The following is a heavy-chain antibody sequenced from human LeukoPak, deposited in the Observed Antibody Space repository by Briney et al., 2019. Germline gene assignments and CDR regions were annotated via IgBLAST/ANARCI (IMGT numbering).Heavy chain of an antibody. D-gene: IGHD3-9*01. CDR1: GFTFSSYE. V-gene: IGHV3-48*03. J-gene: IGHJ4*02. CDR2: ISSSGSTI. CDR3: ARSFDWTPFDY. Sequence: PGGSLRLSCAASGFTFSSYEMNWVRQAPGKGLGWVSYISSSGSTIYYADSVKGRFTISRDNAKNSLYLQMNSLRAEDTAVYYCARSFDWTPFDYWGQGALVTVSS.